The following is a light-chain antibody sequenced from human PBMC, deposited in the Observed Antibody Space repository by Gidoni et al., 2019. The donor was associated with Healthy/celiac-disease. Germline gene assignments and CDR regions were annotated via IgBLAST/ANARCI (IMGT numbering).Light chain of an antibody. CDR2: AAS. J-gene: IGKJ2*01. CDR1: QSISSY. CDR3: QQSYSTPF. V-gene: IGKV1-39*01. Sequence: DIQMTQSQSSLSASVGDRVTITCRASQSISSYLNWYQQTPGKAQKLLISAASSLQSGVPSRFRGSGSATVFTLTISSLPPEDFAPYSCQQSYSTPFFGPGTELEIK.